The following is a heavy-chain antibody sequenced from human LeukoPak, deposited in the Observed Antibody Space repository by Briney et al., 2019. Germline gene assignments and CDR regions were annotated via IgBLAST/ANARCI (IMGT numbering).Heavy chain of an antibody. J-gene: IGHJ5*02. CDR3: ARHEGYNRIPNWFDP. Sequence: PSETLSLTCTVFGGSISSSSYYWGWIRQPPGKGLEWIGSIYYSGSTYYNPSLKSRVTISVDTSKNQFSLKLSSVTAADTAVYYCARHEGYNRIPNWFDPWGQGTLVTVSS. V-gene: IGHV4-39*01. D-gene: IGHD1-14*01. CDR2: IYYSGST. CDR1: GGSISSSSYY.